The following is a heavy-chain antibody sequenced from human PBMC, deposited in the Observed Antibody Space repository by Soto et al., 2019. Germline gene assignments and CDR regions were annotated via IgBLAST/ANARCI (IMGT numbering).Heavy chain of an antibody. Sequence: GGSLRLSCAGSGFPFNRNSMRWVRQAPGTGLEWVSGSTGNSSYTYYADYVKGRFIISRDNPTNTLDLQINTLRGEDTTVYYCADNRDYEYDAFNVWGQGT. CDR2: STGNSSYT. J-gene: IGHJ3*01. CDR1: GFPFNRNS. D-gene: IGHD3-22*01. CDR3: ADNRDYEYDAFNV. V-gene: IGHV3-23*01.